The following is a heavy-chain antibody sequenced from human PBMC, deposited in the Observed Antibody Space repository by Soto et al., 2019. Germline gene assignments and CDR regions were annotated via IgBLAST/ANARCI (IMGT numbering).Heavy chain of an antibody. V-gene: IGHV1-69*06. Sequence: SVKVSCKASGGTFNSYGISWVRQAPGQGLDWMGVIIPLYGTVNYAQKFQGRVSITADKSTSTAYMELSSLRSEDTAVYYCARDRCSGGSCYTIGFDPWGQGTLVTVSS. D-gene: IGHD2-15*01. CDR2: IIPLYGTV. J-gene: IGHJ5*02. CDR1: GGTFNSYG. CDR3: ARDRCSGGSCYTIGFDP.